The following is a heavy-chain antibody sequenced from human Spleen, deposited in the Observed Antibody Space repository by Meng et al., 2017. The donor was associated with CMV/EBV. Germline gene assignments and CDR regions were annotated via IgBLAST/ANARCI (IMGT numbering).Heavy chain of an antibody. CDR2: INPSAGST. CDR3: ARDHTRGATGYFDY. D-gene: IGHD1-26*01. V-gene: IGHV1-46*01. J-gene: IGHJ4*02. CDR1: GYPFSIFY. Sequence: SGYPFSIFYLHWVRQAPGQGLEWVGMINPSAGSTGYAQKFQDRVTVTRDTSTSTVYMELSSLTSEGTAVYYCARDHTRGATGYFDYWGPGTLVTVSS.